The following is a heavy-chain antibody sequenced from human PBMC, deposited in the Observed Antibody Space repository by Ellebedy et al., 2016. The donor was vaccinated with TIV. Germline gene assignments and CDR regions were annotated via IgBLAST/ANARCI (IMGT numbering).Heavy chain of an antibody. Sequence: AASLKVSCKASGYTFTGYYMHWARQAPGQGLEWMGWINPNSGGTNYAQKFQGRVTMTRDTSISTAYMELSRLRSDDTAVYYCASLPHYGDSGPWGQGTLVTVSS. D-gene: IGHD4-17*01. CDR3: ASLPHYGDSGP. CDR2: INPNSGGT. V-gene: IGHV1-2*02. CDR1: GYTFTGYY. J-gene: IGHJ5*02.